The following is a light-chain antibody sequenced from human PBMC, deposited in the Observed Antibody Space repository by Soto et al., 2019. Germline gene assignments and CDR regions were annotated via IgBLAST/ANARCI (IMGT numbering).Light chain of an antibody. Sequence: DIQMTQSPSTLSASVGDRVTITCRASQNINNWLAWYQQKPGKAPKLLFYAASSLESGVPSRFSGSRSGTEFTLTISSLQPDDCATYYCQHYESNPWTFGQGTKVELK. CDR3: QHYESNPWT. J-gene: IGKJ1*01. CDR1: QNINNW. V-gene: IGKV1-5*01. CDR2: AAS.